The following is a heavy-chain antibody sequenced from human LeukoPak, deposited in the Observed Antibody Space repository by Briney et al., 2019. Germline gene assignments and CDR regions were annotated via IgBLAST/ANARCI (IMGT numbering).Heavy chain of an antibody. CDR1: GGSFSGYY. Sequence: KPSETLSLTCAVYGGSFSGYYWSWIRQPPGKGLEWIGEINHSGSTNYNPSLKSRVTISVDTSKNQFSLKLSSVTAADTAVYYCARDSVVRGVDQGWFDPWGQGTLVTVSS. CDR3: ARDSVVRGVDQGWFDP. V-gene: IGHV4-34*01. D-gene: IGHD3-10*01. J-gene: IGHJ5*02. CDR2: INHSGST.